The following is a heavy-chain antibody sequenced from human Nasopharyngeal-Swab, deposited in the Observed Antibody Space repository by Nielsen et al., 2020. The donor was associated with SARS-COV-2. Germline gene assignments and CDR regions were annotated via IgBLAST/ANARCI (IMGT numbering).Heavy chain of an antibody. CDR3: ARETPLVDYYGSGSYEINGMDV. V-gene: IGHV3-7*01. J-gene: IGHJ6*02. D-gene: IGHD3-10*01. Sequence: WIRQPPGKGLGWVANIKQDGSEKYYVDSVKGRFTISRDNAKNSLYLQMNSLRAEDTAVYYCARETPLVDYYGSGSYEINGMDVWGQGTTVTVSS. CDR2: IKQDGSEK.